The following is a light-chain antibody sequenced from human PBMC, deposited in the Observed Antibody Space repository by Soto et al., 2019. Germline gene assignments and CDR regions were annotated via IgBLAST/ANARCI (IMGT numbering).Light chain of an antibody. CDR1: SSNIGSNT. Sequence: QSVLTQPPSASGTPGQRVTISCSGSSSNIGSNTVNWYQQLPGTAPKLLIYSNNQQPSGVPDRFSGSKSGTLASLAISGLQSEDEADYYCAAWDDSLNGVVFGGGTKLTVL. CDR2: SNN. CDR3: AAWDDSLNGVV. J-gene: IGLJ2*01. V-gene: IGLV1-44*01.